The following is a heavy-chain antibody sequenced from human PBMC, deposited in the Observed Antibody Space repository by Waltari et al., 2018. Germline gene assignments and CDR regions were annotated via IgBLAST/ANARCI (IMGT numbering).Heavy chain of an antibody. D-gene: IGHD2-2*01. CDR3: TRTRYCITTSWQVDWFDP. CDR2: INGDGGRT. J-gene: IGHJ5*02. V-gene: IGHV3-74*01. Sequence: QDRGKELVWVLRINGDGGRTSYGDYVKSRFTISRDNAKNTLYLQMNGLRAEDTAVYYCTRTRYCITTSWQVDWFDPGGQGTLVIVSS.